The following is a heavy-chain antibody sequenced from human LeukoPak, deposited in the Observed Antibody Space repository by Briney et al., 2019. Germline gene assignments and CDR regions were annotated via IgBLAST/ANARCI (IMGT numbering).Heavy chain of an antibody. D-gene: IGHD2-15*01. Sequence: SETLSLTCAVSGGSIGSGGCSWSWIRQPPGKGLEWIGYIYHSGSTYYNPSLKSRVTISVDRSKNQFSLKLSSVTAADTAVYYCARASPYCSGGSCYSVADYWGQGTLVTVSS. CDR2: IYHSGST. CDR1: GGSIGSGGCS. V-gene: IGHV4-30-2*01. J-gene: IGHJ4*02. CDR3: ARASPYCSGGSCYSVADY.